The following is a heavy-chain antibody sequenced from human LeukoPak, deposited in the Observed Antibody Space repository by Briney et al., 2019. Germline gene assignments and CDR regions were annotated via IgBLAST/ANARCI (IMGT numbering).Heavy chain of an antibody. Sequence: GASVKVSCKASGYTFTGYYMHWVRQAPGRGLEWMGRINPNSGGTNYAQKFQGRVTMTRDTSISTAYMELSRLRSDDTAVYYCARESSSWTGANFDYWGQGTLVTVSS. J-gene: IGHJ4*02. CDR2: INPNSGGT. CDR1: GYTFTGYY. D-gene: IGHD6-13*01. CDR3: ARESSSWTGANFDY. V-gene: IGHV1-2*06.